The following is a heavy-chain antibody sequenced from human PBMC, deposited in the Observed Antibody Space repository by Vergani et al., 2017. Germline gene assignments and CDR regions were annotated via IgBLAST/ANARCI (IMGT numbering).Heavy chain of an antibody. D-gene: IGHD3-10*01. J-gene: IGHJ5*02. CDR2: VYFTGST. V-gene: IGHV4-38-2*01. CDR3: GRAIRGVPLDV. CDR1: GYSISSGYY. Sequence: QVQLQESGPGLVKPSETLSLTCAVSGYSISSGYYWGWIRQPPGKGLEWIGRVYFTGSTTYNPSLKSRVSISIDANNNHFSLNLRSVTAEDTAIYYCGRAIRGVPLDVWGPGALVTVSP.